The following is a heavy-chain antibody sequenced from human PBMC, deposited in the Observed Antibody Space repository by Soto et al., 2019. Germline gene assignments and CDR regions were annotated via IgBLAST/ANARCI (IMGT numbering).Heavy chain of an antibody. CDR1: GFTFSSYA. Sequence: PGGSLRLSCAASGFTFSSYAMSWVRQAPGKGLEWVSAISGSGGSTYYADSVKGRFTISRDNSKNTLYLQMNSLRAEDTAVYYCAKDLTSGYGPNYYGMDVWGQGTTVTVSS. CDR3: AKDLTSGYGPNYYGMDV. J-gene: IGHJ6*02. CDR2: ISGSGGST. V-gene: IGHV3-23*01. D-gene: IGHD5-12*01.